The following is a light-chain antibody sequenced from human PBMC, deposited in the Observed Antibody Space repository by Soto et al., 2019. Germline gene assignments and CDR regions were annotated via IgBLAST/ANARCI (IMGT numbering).Light chain of an antibody. CDR1: HSISTN. J-gene: IGKJ2*01. CDR3: QQYNNWLMYA. Sequence: EIVVTQSPATLSVSPGERATLSCRASHSISTNVAWYQQKPGQAPRLLIYRASTRASGVPARFSGSGAGTEFTLTISSLQSEDIAVYYCQQYNNWLMYAFGQGTKLEIK. V-gene: IGKV3-15*01. CDR2: RAS.